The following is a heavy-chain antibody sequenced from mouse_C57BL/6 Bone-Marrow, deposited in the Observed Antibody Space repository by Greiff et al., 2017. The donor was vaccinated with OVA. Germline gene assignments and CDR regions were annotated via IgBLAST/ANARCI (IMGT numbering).Heavy chain of an antibody. D-gene: IGHD2-1*01. CDR3: ARYPLHGNYVSYAMDY. J-gene: IGHJ4*01. Sequence: VQLQQPGVELVKPGASVKLSCKASGYTFTSYWMQWVKQRPGQGLEWIGEIDPSDSYTNYNQKFKGKATLTVDTSSSTAYMQLSSLTSEDSAVYYCARYPLHGNYVSYAMDYWGQGTSVTVSS. CDR1: GYTFTSYW. V-gene: IGHV1-50*01. CDR2: IDPSDSYT.